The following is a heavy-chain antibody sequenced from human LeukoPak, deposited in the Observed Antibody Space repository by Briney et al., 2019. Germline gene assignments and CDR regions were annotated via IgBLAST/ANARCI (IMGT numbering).Heavy chain of an antibody. CDR3: AKDVSALSHYYGMDV. CDR1: GFTFSSYG. J-gene: IGHJ6*02. CDR2: ISYNGSNK. D-gene: IGHD2/OR15-2a*01. V-gene: IGHV3-30*18. Sequence: GGSLRLSCAASGFTFSSYGMHWVRQAPGKGLEWVAVISYNGSNKYYADSVKGRFTISRDNSKNTLYLQMNSLRAEDTAVYYCAKDVSALSHYYGMDVWGQGTTVTVSS.